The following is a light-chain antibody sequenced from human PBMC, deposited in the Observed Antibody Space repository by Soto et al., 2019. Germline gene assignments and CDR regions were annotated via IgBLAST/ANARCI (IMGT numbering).Light chain of an antibody. CDR3: ALYMGSGVRV. CDR1: SGSVSTSYY. J-gene: IGLJ3*02. V-gene: IGLV8-61*01. Sequence: QAVVTQEPSFSVSPGTTVTLTCGLSSGSVSTSYYPSWYQQTPGQAPRTLIYTTLTRSSGVPDRFSGSILGNKAALTIAGAQADDEADYYCALYMGSGVRVFGGWIQRTVL. CDR2: TTL.